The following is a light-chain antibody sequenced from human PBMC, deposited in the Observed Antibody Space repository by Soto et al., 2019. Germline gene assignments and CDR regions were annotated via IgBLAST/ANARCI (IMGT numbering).Light chain of an antibody. CDR3: QQYSNWPLT. V-gene: IGKV3-15*01. Sequence: EIVLTQSPGTLSLSPGERATLSCRASQSVISNYLAWYQQKPGLAPRLLIYGVSIRAAGIPARFSGSGSGTEFTLTISSLQSEDFAVYYCQQYSNWPLTFGGGTKVDIK. CDR2: GVS. CDR1: QSVISN. J-gene: IGKJ4*01.